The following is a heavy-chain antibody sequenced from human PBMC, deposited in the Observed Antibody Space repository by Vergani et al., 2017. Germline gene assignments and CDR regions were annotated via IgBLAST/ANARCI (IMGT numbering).Heavy chain of an antibody. CDR3: TRDPCGGNCS. CDR1: EFTFSNYA. J-gene: IGHJ5*02. Sequence: EVQLLESGGGLVQPGGSLRLTCAASEFTFSNYAMNWVRQAPGKWLEWVGFIRSKAYGGTTEYAASVKGRFTISRDDSKSIAYLQMNSLKTEDTAVYYCTRDPCGGNCSWGQGTLVTVSS. V-gene: IGHV3-49*04. CDR2: IRSKAYGGTT. D-gene: IGHD4-23*01.